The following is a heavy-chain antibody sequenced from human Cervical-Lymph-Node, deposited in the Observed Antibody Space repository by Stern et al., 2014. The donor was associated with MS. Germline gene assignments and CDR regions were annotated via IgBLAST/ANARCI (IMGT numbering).Heavy chain of an antibody. CDR1: GFTFSAYW. CDR2: IKRDGSEK. J-gene: IGHJ4*02. V-gene: IGHV3-7*01. D-gene: IGHD6-13*01. CDR3: TRDYYSSSW. Sequence: EVHLVESGGGLVQPGGSLRLSCAASGFTFSAYWMSWVRQAPGKGLEWVANIKRDGSEKYYVDSVKGRFTISRDNAKNSLFLQMNSLRAEDTAVYYCTRDYYSSSWWGQGTLVTVSS.